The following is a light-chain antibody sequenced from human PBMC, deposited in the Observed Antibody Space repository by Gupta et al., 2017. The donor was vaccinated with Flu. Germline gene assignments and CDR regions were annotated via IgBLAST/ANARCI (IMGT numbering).Light chain of an antibody. CDR1: QSVSSSD. J-gene: IGKJ5*01. CDR3: QQYGSSPIT. CDR2: GAS. V-gene: IGKV3-20*01. Sequence: EVVFTQSPATLSLARGERATLSCRASQSVSSSDLAWYQQKPGQAPRLLIYGASSKATGIPDRFSGSGSGTDFTLTISRLEPEDFAVYYCQQYGSSPITFGQGTRLEIK.